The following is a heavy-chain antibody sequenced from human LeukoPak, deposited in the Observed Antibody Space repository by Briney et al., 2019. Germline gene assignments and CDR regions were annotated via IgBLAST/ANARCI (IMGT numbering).Heavy chain of an antibody. CDR2: IYHSGST. CDR3: ARGQEEQVARAFRAFHI. J-gene: IGHJ3*02. CDR1: GGSISSYY. D-gene: IGHD6-13*01. Sequence: PSETLSLTCTVSGGSISSYYWSWIRQPPGKGLEWIGNIYHSGSTNYNASLKNRVTISIDTSKNQFSLNLSSVTAADTAVYYCARGQEEQVARAFRAFHIWGQGTMVTVSS. V-gene: IGHV4-59*01.